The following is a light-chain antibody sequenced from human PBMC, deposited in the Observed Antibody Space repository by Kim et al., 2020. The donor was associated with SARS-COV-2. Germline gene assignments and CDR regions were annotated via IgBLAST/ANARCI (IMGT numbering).Light chain of an antibody. J-gene: IGKJ4*01. V-gene: IGKV1-9*01. CDR3: QQLKTYPLI. Sequence: ASEGDRVPIPCTAIQDISNSLTWYQQNPGKAPKVLFYGASILQSGVPSRFSGSGSGTEFTLTLTSLQPEDFATYYCQQLKTYPLIFGGGTKVDIK. CDR1: QDISNS. CDR2: GAS.